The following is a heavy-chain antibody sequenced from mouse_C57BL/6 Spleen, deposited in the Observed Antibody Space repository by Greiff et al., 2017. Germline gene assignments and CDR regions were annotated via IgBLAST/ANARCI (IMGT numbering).Heavy chain of an antibody. D-gene: IGHD1-1*01. CDR1: GYTFTSSW. CDR3: ARAHYGSLYYLDY. V-gene: IGHV1-52*01. CDR2: IDPSDSET. Sequence: VQLQQPGAELVRPGSSVKLSCTASGYTFTSSWMHWVKQRPIQGLEWIGNIDPSDSETHYNQKFKDKATLTVDKSSSTAYMQLSSLTSEDSAVYYCARAHYGSLYYLDYWGQGTTLTVSS. J-gene: IGHJ2*01.